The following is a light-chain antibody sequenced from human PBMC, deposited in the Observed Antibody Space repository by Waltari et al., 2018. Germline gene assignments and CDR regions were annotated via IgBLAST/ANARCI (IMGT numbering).Light chain of an antibody. CDR2: WAS. Sequence: DIVMTQSPDSLAVYLGERVTINCRSSRSLLYNSNNKNYLAWYQQKPGQAPKLLNYWASTRESGVPDRFSGSGSGTDFTLTISGLQAEDVAVYYCQQYYGTPLTFGQGTKVEIK. V-gene: IGKV4-1*01. CDR1: RSLLYNSNNKNY. J-gene: IGKJ1*01. CDR3: QQYYGTPLT.